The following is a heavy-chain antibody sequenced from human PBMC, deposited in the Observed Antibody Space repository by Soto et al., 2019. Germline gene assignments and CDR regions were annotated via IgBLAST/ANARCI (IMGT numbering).Heavy chain of an antibody. V-gene: IGHV3-30*04. D-gene: IGHD6-19*01. J-gene: IGHJ4*02. CDR1: GFTFSSYA. Sequence: GGSLRLSCAASGFTFSSYAMHWVRQAPGKGLEWVAVISYDGSNKYYADSVKGRFTISRDNSKNTLYLQMNSLRAEDTAVYYCARDLYSSGPTDYWGQGTLVTVSS. CDR3: ARDLYSSGPTDY. CDR2: ISYDGSNK.